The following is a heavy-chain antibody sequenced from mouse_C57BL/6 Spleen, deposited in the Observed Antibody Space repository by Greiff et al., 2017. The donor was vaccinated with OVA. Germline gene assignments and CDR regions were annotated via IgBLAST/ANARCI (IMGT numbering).Heavy chain of an antibody. CDR3: TRGYYGSQYFDV. Sequence: VQLQESGAELVRPGASVTLSCKASGYTFTDYEMHWVKQTPVHGLEWIGAIDPETGGTAYNQKFKGKAILTADKSSSTAYMELRSLTSEDSAVYYCTRGYYGSQYFDVWGTGTTVTVSS. V-gene: IGHV1-15*01. CDR2: IDPETGGT. J-gene: IGHJ1*03. D-gene: IGHD1-1*01. CDR1: GYTFTDYE.